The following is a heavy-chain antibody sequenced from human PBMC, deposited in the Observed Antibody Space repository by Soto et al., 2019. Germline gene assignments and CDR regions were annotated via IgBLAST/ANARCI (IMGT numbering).Heavy chain of an antibody. CDR2: IIPILGIA. CDR3: AREVSAGYYGSGSYFDY. Sequence: QVQLVQSGAEVKKPGSSVKVSCKASGGTFSSYTISWVRQAPGQGLEWMGRIIPILGIANYAQKFQGRVTMTADKSTSTAYMELSSLRSEDTAVYYCAREVSAGYYGSGSYFDYWGQGTLVTVSS. D-gene: IGHD3-10*01. V-gene: IGHV1-69*08. J-gene: IGHJ4*02. CDR1: GGTFSSYT.